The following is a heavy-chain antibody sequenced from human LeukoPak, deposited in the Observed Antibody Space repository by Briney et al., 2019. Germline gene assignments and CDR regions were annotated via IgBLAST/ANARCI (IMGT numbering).Heavy chain of an antibody. CDR2: IYYSGST. D-gene: IGHD5-24*01. J-gene: IGHJ6*02. CDR3: AREKRWLQGRYYYYYGMDV. Sequence: PETLSLTCTVSGGSISSYYWSWIRQPPGKGLEWIGYIYYSGSTNYNPSLKSRVTISVDTSKNQFSLKLSSVTAADTAVYYCAREKRWLQGRYYYYYGMDVWGQGTTVTVSS. CDR1: GGSISSYY. V-gene: IGHV4-59*01.